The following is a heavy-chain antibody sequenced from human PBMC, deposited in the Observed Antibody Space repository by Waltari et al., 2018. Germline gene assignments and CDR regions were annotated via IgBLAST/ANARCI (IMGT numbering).Heavy chain of an antibody. CDR2: ISGSGGST. Sequence: EVQLLESGGGLVQPGGSLRLSCAASGFTFSSYAMSWVRQAPGKGLGWVSAISGSGGSTYYADSVKGRFTISRDNSKNTLYLQMNSLRAEDTAVYYCAKDPELYYDFWSGPAALMDVWGQGTTVTVSS. CDR3: AKDPELYYDFWSGPAALMDV. V-gene: IGHV3-23*01. D-gene: IGHD3-3*01. J-gene: IGHJ6*02. CDR1: GFTFSSYA.